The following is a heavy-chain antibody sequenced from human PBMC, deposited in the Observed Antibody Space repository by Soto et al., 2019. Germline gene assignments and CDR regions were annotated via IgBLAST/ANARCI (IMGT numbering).Heavy chain of an antibody. J-gene: IGHJ6*02. CDR2: ISSRSYTI. D-gene: IGHD6-6*01. CDR1: GFTFSTYS. V-gene: IGHV3-48*02. Sequence: VQLVESGGGLVQPGGSLRLSCAASGFTFSTYSMNWVRQAPGQGLEWVSYISSRSYTIYYLDSVKGRFTISRDNAKNSLYLQMNSLRDEDTAVYYCARGGSSSDNGLDVWGQGTTVTVSS. CDR3: ARGGSSSDNGLDV.